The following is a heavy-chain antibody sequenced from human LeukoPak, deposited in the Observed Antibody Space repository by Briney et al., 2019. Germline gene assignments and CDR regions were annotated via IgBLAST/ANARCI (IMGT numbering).Heavy chain of an antibody. Sequence: GGSLRLSRAASGFTFSSYWMSWVRQAPWKGLEGVANIKQDGSEKYYVDSVKGRFTISRDNAKNSLYLQMNSLRAEDTAVYYCARDDRGNWFDPWGQGTLVTVSS. V-gene: IGHV3-7*01. CDR1: GFTFSSYW. J-gene: IGHJ5*02. CDR3: ARDDRGNWFDP. CDR2: IKQDGSEK. D-gene: IGHD3-10*01.